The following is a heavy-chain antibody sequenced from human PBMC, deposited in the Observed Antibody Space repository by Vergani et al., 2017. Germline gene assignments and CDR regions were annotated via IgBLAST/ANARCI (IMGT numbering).Heavy chain of an antibody. Sequence: VQLVESGGGLVQPEGSLRLSCAVSGFIVSSHYMTWVRQAPGKGLEWVAVIHSGGSIFYADSVMGRFTISRDNSKNTLYLQMNSLRAEDTAVYYCARDNEGIVGAEDYYMDVWGKGTTVTVSS. D-gene: IGHD1-26*01. J-gene: IGHJ6*03. V-gene: IGHV3-66*02. CDR1: GFIVSSHY. CDR2: IHSGGSI. CDR3: ARDNEGIVGAEDYYMDV.